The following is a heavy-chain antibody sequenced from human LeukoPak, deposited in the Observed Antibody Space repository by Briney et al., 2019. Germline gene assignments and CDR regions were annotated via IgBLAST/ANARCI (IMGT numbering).Heavy chain of an antibody. Sequence: PGGSLRLSCAASGFTFSSYSMNWVRQAPGKGLEWVSSISSSSSYIYYADSVKGRFTISRDNAKNPLYLQMNSLRAEDTAVYYCARDLLAAGTYWGQGTLVTVSS. D-gene: IGHD6-13*01. CDR1: GFTFSSYS. CDR2: ISSSSSYI. CDR3: ARDLLAAGTY. V-gene: IGHV3-21*01. J-gene: IGHJ4*02.